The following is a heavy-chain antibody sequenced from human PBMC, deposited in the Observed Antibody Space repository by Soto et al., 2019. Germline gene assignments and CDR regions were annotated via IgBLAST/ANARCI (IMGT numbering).Heavy chain of an antibody. V-gene: IGHV4-59*01. CDR3: AKYRRTEAEGFTLDY. J-gene: IGHJ4*02. Sequence: SETLSLTCTVSGDSINNYYWSWIRQPPGKRLEWIGYIYYTGSTTYNPSLESRVTMSVDTSKNQFSLKLNSVNAADTAVYYCAKYRRTEAEGFTLDYWGRGTLVTV. D-gene: IGHD6-13*01. CDR2: IYYTGST. CDR1: GDSINNYY.